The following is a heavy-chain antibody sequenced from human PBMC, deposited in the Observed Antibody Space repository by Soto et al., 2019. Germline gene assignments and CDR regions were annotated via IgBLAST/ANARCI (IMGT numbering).Heavy chain of an antibody. CDR1: GGSISSYY. J-gene: IGHJ3*02. CDR3: AREGEYSSSWYPDAFDI. CDR2: IYTSGST. D-gene: IGHD6-13*01. Sequence: KPSETLSLTCTVSGGSISSYYWSWIRQPAGKGLEWIGRIYTSGSTNYNPSLKSRVTMSVDTSKNQFSLKLSSVTAADTAVYYCAREGEYSSSWYPDAFDIWGQGTMVTVSS. V-gene: IGHV4-4*07.